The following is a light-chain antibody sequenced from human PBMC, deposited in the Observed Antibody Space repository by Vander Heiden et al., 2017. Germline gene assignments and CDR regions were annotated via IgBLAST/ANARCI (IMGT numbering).Light chain of an antibody. J-gene: IGKJ2*01. Sequence: AIRMTQSPSSLSASTGDRVTITFRASQGISSYLAWYQPKPGKAPKLLFYAASPLQSVVPSRFSGSGSETDFTLTISGLQSEDFATYYCQRYYSYPYTFGQGTKLEIK. V-gene: IGKV1-8*01. CDR3: QRYYSYPYT. CDR1: QGISSY. CDR2: AAS.